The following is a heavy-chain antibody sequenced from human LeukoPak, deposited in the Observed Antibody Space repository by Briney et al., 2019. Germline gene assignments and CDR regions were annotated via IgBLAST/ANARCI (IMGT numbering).Heavy chain of an antibody. CDR2: ISSSGSST. J-gene: IGHJ4*02. CDR1: GFTFASYA. Sequence: GGSLRLSCAASGFTFASYAMSWVRQAPGKGLEWVSAISSSGSSTYYADSVKGRFTVSRDNSKNTLYLQMNSLRAEDTAVYCCAKDIVVVPAAIRAVATIRDYWGQGTLVTVSS. V-gene: IGHV3-23*01. D-gene: IGHD2-2*02. CDR3: AKDIVVVPAAIRAVATIRDY.